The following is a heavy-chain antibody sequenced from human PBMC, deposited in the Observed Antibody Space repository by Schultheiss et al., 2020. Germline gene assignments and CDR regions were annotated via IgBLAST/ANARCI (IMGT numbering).Heavy chain of an antibody. Sequence: SETLSLTCAVYGGSFSGYYWSWIRQPPGKGLEWIGEINHSGSTNYNPSLKSRVTISVDTSKNQFSLKLSSVTAADTAVYYCARALSPPKLRAQVDYWGQGTLGTVSA. CDR1: GGSFSGYY. V-gene: IGHV4-34*01. CDR2: INHSGST. CDR3: ARALSPPKLRAQVDY. J-gene: IGHJ4*02. D-gene: IGHD4-17*01.